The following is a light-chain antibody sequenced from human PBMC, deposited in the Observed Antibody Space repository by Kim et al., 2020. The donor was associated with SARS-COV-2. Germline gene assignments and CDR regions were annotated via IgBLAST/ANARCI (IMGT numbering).Light chain of an antibody. CDR1: SRDIGGYNF. CDR2: EVT. CDR3: SSYSSSGAWV. Sequence: GQSITIACTGSSRDIGGYNFVSWFQRHPGKAPKLMIYEVTKWPSGISNRFSGSKSGNTASLTISGRQAEDEGDYYCSSYSSSGAWVFGGGTQLTVL. V-gene: IGLV2-14*03. J-gene: IGLJ3*02.